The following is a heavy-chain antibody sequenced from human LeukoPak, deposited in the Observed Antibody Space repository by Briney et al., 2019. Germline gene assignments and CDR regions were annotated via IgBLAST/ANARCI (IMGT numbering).Heavy chain of an antibody. Sequence: GGSLRLSCAASGFTFDDYAMHWVRQAPGKGLEWVSGISWNSGSIGYADSVKGRFTISRDNAKNSLYLQMNSLRAEDTALYYCAKDSGKGSGWTGGFDYWGQGTLVTVSS. D-gene: IGHD6-19*01. J-gene: IGHJ4*02. CDR3: AKDSGKGSGWTGGFDY. CDR2: ISWNSGSI. V-gene: IGHV3-9*01. CDR1: GFTFDDYA.